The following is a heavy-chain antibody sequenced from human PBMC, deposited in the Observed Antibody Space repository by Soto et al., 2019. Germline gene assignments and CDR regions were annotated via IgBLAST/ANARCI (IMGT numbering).Heavy chain of an antibody. J-gene: IGHJ3*02. V-gene: IGHV4-59*08. CDR1: GGSISSYY. D-gene: IGHD2-2*01. CDR3: ARQEPDAAGPRDAFDI. CDR2: IYYSGST. Sequence: ETLSLTCTVSGGSISSYYWSWIRQPPGKGLEWIGYIYYSGSTNYNPSLKSRVTISVDTSKSQFSLNLSSVTAADTAVYYCARQEPDAAGPRDAFDIWGQGTMVTVSS.